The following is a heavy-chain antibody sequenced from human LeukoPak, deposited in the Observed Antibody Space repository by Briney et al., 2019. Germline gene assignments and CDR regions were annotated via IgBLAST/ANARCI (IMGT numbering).Heavy chain of an antibody. V-gene: IGHV3-30*02. CDR3: AKDSSSSNYYYGLDV. CDR2: ISYDGGNK. CDR1: GFPFSSYG. J-gene: IGHJ6*02. D-gene: IGHD6-13*01. Sequence: GGSLRLSCAASGFPFSSYGMHWVRQAPGKGLEWVSYISYDGGNKYYADSVKGRFTISRDNSKKTLYLQMNSLRGDDTGMYFCAKDSSSSNYYYGLDVWGQGTRSPSP.